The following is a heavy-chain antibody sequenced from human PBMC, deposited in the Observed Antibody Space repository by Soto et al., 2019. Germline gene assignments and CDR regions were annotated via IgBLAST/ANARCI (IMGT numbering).Heavy chain of an antibody. Sequence: WGSLRLSCAASGFIFTSYSINFFRQSPVKGLEWVSSISSSSSYIYYADSVKGRFTISRDNAKNSLYLQMSSLRAEDTAVYYCARDSGSSSDYYGMDVWGQGTTVTVSS. V-gene: IGHV3-21*01. CDR1: GFIFTSYS. D-gene: IGHD6-13*01. J-gene: IGHJ6*02. CDR3: ARDSGSSSDYYGMDV. CDR2: ISSSSSYI.